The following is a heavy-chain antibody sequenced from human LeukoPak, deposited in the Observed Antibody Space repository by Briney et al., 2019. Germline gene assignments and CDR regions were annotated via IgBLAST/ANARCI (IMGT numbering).Heavy chain of an antibody. CDR3: ASGYYDSSGSAFAFDI. CDR1: GGSISSYY. D-gene: IGHD3-22*01. Sequence: SETLSLTCTVSGGSISSYYWSWIRQPPGKGLEWIGRIYTSGSTNYNPSLKSRFTMSVDTSKTPFSLKLNCVTAADTAVYYCASGYYDSSGSAFAFDIWGQGTMVTVSS. V-gene: IGHV4-4*07. J-gene: IGHJ3*02. CDR2: IYTSGST.